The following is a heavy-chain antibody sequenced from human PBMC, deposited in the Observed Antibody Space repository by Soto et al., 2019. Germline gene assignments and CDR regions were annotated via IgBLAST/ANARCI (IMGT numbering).Heavy chain of an antibody. CDR1: GGSISSYY. D-gene: IGHD1-26*01. J-gene: IGHJ4*02. CDR2: IYYSGST. Sequence: SETLSLTCTVSGGSISSYYWSWIRQPPGKGLEWIGYIYYSGSTNYNPSLKSRVTISVDTSKNQFSLKLSSVTAADTAVYYCARRYSGSYGLGYYFDYWGQGTLVTVSS. V-gene: IGHV4-59*08. CDR3: ARRYSGSYGLGYYFDY.